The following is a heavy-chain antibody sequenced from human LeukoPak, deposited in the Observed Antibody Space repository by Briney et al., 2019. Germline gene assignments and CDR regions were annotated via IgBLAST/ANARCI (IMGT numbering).Heavy chain of an antibody. Sequence: GGSLRLSCAASGFTFSSYSMNWVRQAPGKGLEWVSSISSSSSYIYYADSVKGRFTISRDNAKNSLYLQMNSLRAEDTALYYCAKVQPGDYYDSSGYYWGAFDYWGQGTLVTVSS. CDR1: GFTFSSYS. CDR3: AKVQPGDYYDSSGYYWGAFDY. J-gene: IGHJ4*02. CDR2: ISSSSSYI. V-gene: IGHV3-21*04. D-gene: IGHD3-22*01.